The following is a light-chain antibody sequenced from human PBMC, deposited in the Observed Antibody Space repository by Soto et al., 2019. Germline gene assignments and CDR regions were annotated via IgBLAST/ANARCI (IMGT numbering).Light chain of an antibody. CDR2: DAS. Sequence: EIVLTQSPATLSLSPGERATLSCRASQSVTSYLAWYQQKPGQAPRLLIYDASTRATGIPARFSGSGSGTDFTLTISSLEPEDFAVYYCQQRGNWPPITFGPGTKVDIK. V-gene: IGKV3-11*01. CDR3: QQRGNWPPIT. J-gene: IGKJ3*01. CDR1: QSVTSY.